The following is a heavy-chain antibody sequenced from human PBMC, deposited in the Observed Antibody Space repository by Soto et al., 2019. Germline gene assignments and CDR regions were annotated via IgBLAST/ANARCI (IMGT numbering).Heavy chain of an antibody. CDR3: ARVKITMVGGRAGMDV. J-gene: IGHJ6*02. CDR1: GGSISSSNW. Sequence: QVQLQESGPGLVKPSGTLSLTCAVSGGSISSSNWWSWVRQPPGKGLEWIGEIYHSGSTNYNPSLKSRVTISVDKPKNQFSLKLSSVTAADTAVYYCARVKITMVGGRAGMDVWGQGTTVTVSS. CDR2: IYHSGST. D-gene: IGHD3-10*01. V-gene: IGHV4-4*02.